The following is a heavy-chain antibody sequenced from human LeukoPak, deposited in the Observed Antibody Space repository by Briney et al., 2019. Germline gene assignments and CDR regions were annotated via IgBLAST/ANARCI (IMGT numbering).Heavy chain of an antibody. V-gene: IGHV3-7*01. CDR2: IKYDGSEE. J-gene: IGHJ4*02. Sequence: AGGSLRLSCAASGFTFRTYWMSWVRQAPGKGLEWVANIKYDGSEEYYVGSVKGRFTISRDNAKNSLYLQMNNVRAEDTAVYYCASGFLDDFWSGHFWGQGTLVTVSS. D-gene: IGHD3-3*01. CDR3: ASGFLDDFWSGHF. CDR1: GFTFRTYW.